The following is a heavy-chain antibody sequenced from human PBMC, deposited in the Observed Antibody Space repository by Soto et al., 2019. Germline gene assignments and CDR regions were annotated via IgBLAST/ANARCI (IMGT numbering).Heavy chain of an antibody. CDR1: GGSIRSYH. CDR3: ARESGDNWDYEAY. CDR2: IYTSGNT. D-gene: IGHD1-7*01. V-gene: IGHV4-4*07. J-gene: IGHJ4*02. Sequence: SETLSLTCTVSGGSIRSYHCSWIRQSAGKGLEWIGRIYTSGNTHYNPSLKSRVTVSIDTSKNQFFLTVNSVTAADSAVYYCARESGDNWDYEAYWGQGTPVTVSS.